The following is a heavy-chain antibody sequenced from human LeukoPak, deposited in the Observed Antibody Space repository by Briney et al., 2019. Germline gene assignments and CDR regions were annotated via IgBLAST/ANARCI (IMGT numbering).Heavy chain of an antibody. D-gene: IGHD1-14*01. J-gene: IGHJ3*02. CDR2: INSDGSST. CDR3: ASGILVIDAFDI. V-gene: IGHV3-74*01. CDR1: GFTFSSYW. Sequence: PGGSLRLSCAASGFTFSSYWMHWVRQAPGKGLVWVSRINSDGSSTSYADSVKGRFTISRDNAKNSLFLQMNSLRAEDTAVYYCASGILVIDAFDIWGQGTMVTVSS.